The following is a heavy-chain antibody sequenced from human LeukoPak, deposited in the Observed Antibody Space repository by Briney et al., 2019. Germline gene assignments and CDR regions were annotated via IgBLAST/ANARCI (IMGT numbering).Heavy chain of an antibody. CDR3: ARDRGQQLEVDDY. CDR1: GYTFTSYY. Sequence: ASVKVSCKASGYTFTSYYMHWVRQAPGQGLEWMGIINPSGGSTSYAQKFQGRVTMTRDTSAGTVYMELSSLRSEDTAVYYCARDRGQQLEVDDYWGQGTLVTVSS. J-gene: IGHJ4*02. D-gene: IGHD6-13*01. V-gene: IGHV1-46*01. CDR2: INPSGGST.